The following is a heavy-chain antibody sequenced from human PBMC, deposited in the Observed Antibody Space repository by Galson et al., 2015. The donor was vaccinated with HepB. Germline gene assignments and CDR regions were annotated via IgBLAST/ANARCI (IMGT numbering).Heavy chain of an antibody. CDR1: GYTFTDYY. CDR3: ARYCVTSNCYGMDL. Sequence: SVKVSCKASGYTFTDYYIHWVGQALGQGLEWLGGIHPNSGDTQYAQKFQGRVTMTRDTSITTVYMELSTLRSDDTAVCYCARYCVTSNCYGMDLWGHGTTVTVSS. J-gene: IGHJ6*02. V-gene: IGHV1-2*02. D-gene: IGHD2-21*01. CDR2: IHPNSGDT.